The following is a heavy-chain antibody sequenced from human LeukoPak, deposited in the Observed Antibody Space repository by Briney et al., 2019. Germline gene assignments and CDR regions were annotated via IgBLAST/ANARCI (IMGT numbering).Heavy chain of an antibody. V-gene: IGHV3-23*01. J-gene: IGHJ6*03. CDR1: GFTFSNFF. D-gene: IGHD7-27*01. CDR3: AKSWDYYYYYYMDV. Sequence: GGSLRLSCVVSGFTFSNFFMSWVRQAPGKGLEWVSAISGGGGSTYYADSVQGRFTISRDNSKNTLYLQMNSLRAEDTAVYYCAKSWDYYYYYYMDVWGKGTTVTVSS. CDR2: ISGGGGST.